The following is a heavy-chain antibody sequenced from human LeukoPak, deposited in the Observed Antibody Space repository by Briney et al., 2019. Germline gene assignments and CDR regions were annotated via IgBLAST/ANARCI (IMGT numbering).Heavy chain of an antibody. J-gene: IGHJ4*02. D-gene: IGHD1-26*01. CDR3: ARSSQWELPIY. CDR2: IYYSGST. V-gene: IGHV4-31*03. CDR1: GGSISSGGYY. Sequence: SETLSLTCTVPGGSISSGGYYWTWIRQHPGKGLEWIGYIYYSGSTFYNPSLKSRVTMSVDTSKNQFSLSLRSVTAAGTAVYYCARSSQWELPIYWGQGTLVTVSS.